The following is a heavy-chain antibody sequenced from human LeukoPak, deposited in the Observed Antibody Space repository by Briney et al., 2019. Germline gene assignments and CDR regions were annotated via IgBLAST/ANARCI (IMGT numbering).Heavy chain of an antibody. V-gene: IGHV4-61*05. CDR1: GGSISSSSYY. J-gene: IGHJ3*02. CDR3: ASGSYHHDAFDI. Sequence: SETLSLTCTVSGGSISSSSYYWGWIRQPPGKGLEWIGYIYYSGSTNYNPSLKSRVTISVDTSKNQFSLKLSSVTAADTAVYYCASGSYHHDAFDIWGQGTMVTVSS. D-gene: IGHD1-26*01. CDR2: IYYSGST.